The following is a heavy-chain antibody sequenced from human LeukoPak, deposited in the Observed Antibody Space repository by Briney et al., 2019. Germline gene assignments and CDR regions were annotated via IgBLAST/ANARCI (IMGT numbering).Heavy chain of an antibody. CDR2: IYYSGST. J-gene: IGHJ6*03. CDR1: GGSISSGGYS. CDR3: ARVNSYAYYYYYMDV. D-gene: IGHD5-18*01. Sequence: PSETLSLACAVSGGSISSGGYSWSWIRQPPGKGLVWIGYIYYSGSTNYNPSLKSRVTISVATSKNQFSLKLSSVTAADTAVYYCARVNSYAYYYYYMDVWGKGTTVTISS. V-gene: IGHV4-61*08.